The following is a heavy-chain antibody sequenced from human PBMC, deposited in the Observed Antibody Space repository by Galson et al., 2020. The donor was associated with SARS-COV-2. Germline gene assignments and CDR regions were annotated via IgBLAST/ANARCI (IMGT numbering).Heavy chain of an antibody. D-gene: IGHD6-19*01. Sequence: GESLKISCAASGFTFSSYGMHWVRQAPGKGLEWVAVISYDGSNKYYADSVKGRFTISRDNSKNTLYLQMNSLRAEDTAVYYCAKEDGYSSGGPGYWGDWGEVTVVIVSS. J-gene: IGHJ1*01. CDR1: GFTFSSYG. CDR2: ISYDGSNK. CDR3: AKEDGYSSGGPGYWGD. V-gene: IGHV3-30*18.